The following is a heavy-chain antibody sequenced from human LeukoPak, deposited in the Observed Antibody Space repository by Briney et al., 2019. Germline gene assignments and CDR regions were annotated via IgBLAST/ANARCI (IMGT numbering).Heavy chain of an antibody. Sequence: SETLSLTCTVSAGSISSGGYYWSWIRQHPGKGLEWIGYIYYSGSTSYNPSLKSLVTISVGTSENQFSLKLSSVTAADTAVYYCTREWSYYDRDSNRPDAFAIWGQGTMVTVSS. D-gene: IGHD3-22*01. CDR2: IYYSGST. V-gene: IGHV4-31*01. CDR3: TREWSYYDRDSNRPDAFAI. J-gene: IGHJ3*02. CDR1: AGSISSGGYY.